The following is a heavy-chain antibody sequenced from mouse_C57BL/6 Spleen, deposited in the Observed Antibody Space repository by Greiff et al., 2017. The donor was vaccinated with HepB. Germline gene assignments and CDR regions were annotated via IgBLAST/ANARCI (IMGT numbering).Heavy chain of an antibody. Sequence: EVQLVESGGGLVQPGGSLKLSCAASGFTFSDYYMYWVRQTPEKRLEWVAYISNGGGSTYYPDTVKGRFTISRDNAKNTLYLQMSRLKSEDTAMYYCARRKLAMDYWGQGTSVTVSS. CDR3: ARRKLAMDY. CDR1: GFTFSDYY. J-gene: IGHJ4*01. V-gene: IGHV5-12*01. CDR2: ISNGGGST.